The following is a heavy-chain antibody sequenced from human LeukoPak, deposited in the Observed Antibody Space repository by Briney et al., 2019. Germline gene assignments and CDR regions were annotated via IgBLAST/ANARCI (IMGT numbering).Heavy chain of an antibody. CDR1: GGSFSGYY. CDR2: INHSGST. CDR3: ARDPFDGDIVVVPAAIGAFDI. J-gene: IGHJ3*02. Sequence: PSETLSLTCAVYGGSFSGYYWSWIRQPPGKGLEWIGEINHSGSTNYNPSLKSRVTISVDTSKNQFSLKLSSLTAADTGVYYCARDPFDGDIVVVPAAIGAFDIWGQGTMVTVSS. D-gene: IGHD2-2*01. V-gene: IGHV4-34*01.